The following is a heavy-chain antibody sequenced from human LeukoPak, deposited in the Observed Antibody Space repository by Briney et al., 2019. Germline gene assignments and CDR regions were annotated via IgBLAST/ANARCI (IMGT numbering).Heavy chain of an antibody. D-gene: IGHD3-22*01. Sequence: GGSLRLSCAASGFTFSSYSMNWVRQAPGKGLEWVSYISRTIYYADSVKGRFTISRDNSKKTLYMQMNSLRPEDTAVYYCAKDGKVIVVLFGAFDIWGQGTMVTVSS. CDR2: ISRTI. CDR3: AKDGKVIVVLFGAFDI. V-gene: IGHV3-48*01. CDR1: GFTFSSYS. J-gene: IGHJ3*02.